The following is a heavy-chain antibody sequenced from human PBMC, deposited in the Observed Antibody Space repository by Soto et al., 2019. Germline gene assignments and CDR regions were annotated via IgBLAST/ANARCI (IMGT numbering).Heavy chain of an antibody. D-gene: IGHD7-27*01. J-gene: IGHJ4*02. Sequence: SEDLSLTCTGCGDSVRSTTYYWSWIRQPPGKGLEWIGFIYYTGSTHYNPSPKSRVTISIDTSKNQFSLKLSSVTAADTAVYYCARRWGRTFDYWGQGT. CDR1: GDSVRSTTYY. V-gene: IGHV4-61*01. CDR2: IYYTGST. CDR3: ARRWGRTFDY.